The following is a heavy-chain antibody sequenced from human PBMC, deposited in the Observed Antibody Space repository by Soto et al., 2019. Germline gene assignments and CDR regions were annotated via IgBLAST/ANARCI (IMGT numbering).Heavy chain of an antibody. J-gene: IGHJ4*02. CDR1: GGSISSYY. Sequence: QVQLQESGPGLVKPSETLSLTCTVSGGSISSYYWSWIRQPPGKGLEWIGYIYYSGSTNYNPSLKSRVTISVDTSKNQFSLKLSSVTTADTAVYYCARESLVGAVLFDYWGQGTLVTVSS. D-gene: IGHD1-26*01. CDR3: ARESLVGAVLFDY. CDR2: IYYSGST. V-gene: IGHV4-59*01.